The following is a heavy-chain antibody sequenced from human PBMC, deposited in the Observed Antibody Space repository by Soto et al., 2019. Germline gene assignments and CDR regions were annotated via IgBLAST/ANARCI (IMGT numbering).Heavy chain of an antibody. V-gene: IGHV5-51*01. CDR1: GYSFTSYW. CDR2: IYPGDSDT. J-gene: IGHJ3*02. CDR3: ARRWMGVVVVHDDAIDI. Sequence: PGESLKISCKGSGYSFTSYWIGWVRQMPGKGLEWMGIIYPGDSDTRYSPSLQGQVTISADKSISTAYLQWSSLKASDTAMYYCARRWMGVVVVHDDAIDIWGQGTMVTVSS. D-gene: IGHD2-15*01.